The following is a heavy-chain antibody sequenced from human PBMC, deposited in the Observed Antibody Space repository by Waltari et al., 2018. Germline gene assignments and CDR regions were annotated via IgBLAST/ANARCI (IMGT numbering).Heavy chain of an antibody. D-gene: IGHD1-26*01. CDR1: GGSISSHY. J-gene: IGHJ4*02. V-gene: IGHV4-59*11. CDR3: VRGSGSYDY. Sequence: QVQLQESGPGLVKPSETLSLTCTVSGGSISSHYWSWIRQPPGKGMEWIWYIYYSGSTNYNPSLKSRVTISVDTSKNQFSLKLSSVTAADTAVYYCVRGSGSYDYWGQGTLVTVSS. CDR2: IYYSGST.